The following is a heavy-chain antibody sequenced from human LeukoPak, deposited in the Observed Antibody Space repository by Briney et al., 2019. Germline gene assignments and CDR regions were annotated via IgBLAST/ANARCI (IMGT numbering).Heavy chain of an antibody. V-gene: IGHV1-46*01. CDR2: INPSGGST. CDR1: GYTFTSYY. D-gene: IGHD2-15*01. Sequence: ASVKVSCKASGYTFTSYYMHWARQAPGQGPEWMGIINPSGGSTSYAQKFQGRVTMTRDTSTSTVYMELGSLRSEDTAVYYCARGDCSGGSCYSDFDYWGQGTLVTVSS. CDR3: ARGDCSGGSCYSDFDY. J-gene: IGHJ4*02.